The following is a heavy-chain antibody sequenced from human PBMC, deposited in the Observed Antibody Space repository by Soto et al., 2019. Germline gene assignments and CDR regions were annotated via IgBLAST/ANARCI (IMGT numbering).Heavy chain of an antibody. J-gene: IGHJ5*02. CDR1: GFTFSSYA. CDR2: ISGSGGAI. Sequence: EVQLLESGGGLVQPGGSLRLSCAASGFTFSSYAMSWVRQAPGKGLEWVSDISGSGGAIVYADSVKGRFTISRDNSKNTLYLQMNSLRAEDTAIYYCAKKTVPTTGNDCLDPWGQGTLVTVSS. CDR3: AKKTVPTTGNDCLDP. D-gene: IGHD1-1*01. V-gene: IGHV3-23*01.